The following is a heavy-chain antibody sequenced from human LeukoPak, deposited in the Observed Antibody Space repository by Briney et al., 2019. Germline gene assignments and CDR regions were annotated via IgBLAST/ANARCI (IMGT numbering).Heavy chain of an antibody. CDR3: ARRLEMGYDAFDI. V-gene: IGHV3-21*01. CDR1: GFTFSSYS. CDR2: ISSGSIYI. J-gene: IGHJ3*02. D-gene: IGHD5-24*01. Sequence: GGSLSLSCAGSGFTFSSYSMNWVRQAPGKGLEWVSSISSGSIYIYYADSVRGRFTISRDNAKNSLYLQMNSLRAEDTAVYYCARRLEMGYDAFDIWGQGTMVTVSS.